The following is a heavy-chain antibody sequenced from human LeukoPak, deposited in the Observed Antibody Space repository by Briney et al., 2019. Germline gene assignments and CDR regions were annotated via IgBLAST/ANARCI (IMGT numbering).Heavy chain of an antibody. CDR2: IYSDGST. Sequence: GGSLRLSCAASGFTVSSNYMSWVRQAPGKGLEWVSVIYSDGSTYYADSVKGRFTVSRDNSKNTLCPQINSLRAEDTSVYYCARGARGNYYFDYWGQGTLVTVSS. CDR3: ARGARGNYYFDY. J-gene: IGHJ4*02. D-gene: IGHD1-26*01. V-gene: IGHV3-53*01. CDR1: GFTVSSNY.